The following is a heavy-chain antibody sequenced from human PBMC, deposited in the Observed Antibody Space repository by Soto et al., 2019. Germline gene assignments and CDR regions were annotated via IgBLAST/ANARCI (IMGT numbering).Heavy chain of an antibody. CDR3: XXXKLLGFGVDPRTNERASDY. CDR1: GFTFSDHY. D-gene: IGHD3-10*01. Sequence: EVQLVESGGNLVQPGGSLRLSCAASGFTFSDHYMDWVRQAPGKGLEWVGRIRNKANSYTTNYAASVKGRFTISRDDSXXXXXXXXXXXXXXXXXXXXXXXXKLLGFGVDPRTNERASDYWGQGTLVTVSS. J-gene: IGHJ4*02. V-gene: IGHV3-72*01. CDR2: IRNKANSYTT.